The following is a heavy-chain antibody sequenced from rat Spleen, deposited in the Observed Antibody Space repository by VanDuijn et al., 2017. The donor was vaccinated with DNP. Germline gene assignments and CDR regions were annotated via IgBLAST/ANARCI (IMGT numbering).Heavy chain of an antibody. CDR3: VTRGTGSDNWFAH. J-gene: IGHJ3*01. D-gene: IGHD5-1*01. V-gene: IGHV4-2*01. Sequence: EVKLVESGGVLVQPGRSLKLPCVVSGLNFSDFWMGWIRQAPEKGLEWMGEIKHDSSVINHNPSLRDRFTISRDNAQDSLYLQMNNLGSGDTAIYYCVTRGTGSDNWFAHWGQGTLVTVSS. CDR2: IKHDSSVI. CDR1: GLNFSDFW.